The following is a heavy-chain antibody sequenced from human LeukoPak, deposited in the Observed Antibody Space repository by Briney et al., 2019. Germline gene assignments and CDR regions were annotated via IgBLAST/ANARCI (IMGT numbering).Heavy chain of an antibody. J-gene: IGHJ5*02. D-gene: IGHD2-2*01. CDR2: IYTSGST. CDR3: ARDSWRSASCYNNWFDP. V-gene: IGHV4-4*07. Sequence: PSETLSLTCTVSGGSITDYYWSWIRQPAGKGLEWIGRIYTSGSTNYNPSLKSRVTMSVDKSKNQFSLKLRSVTAADTAVYFCARDSWRSASCYNNWFDPWGQGTLVTVSS. CDR1: GGSITDYY.